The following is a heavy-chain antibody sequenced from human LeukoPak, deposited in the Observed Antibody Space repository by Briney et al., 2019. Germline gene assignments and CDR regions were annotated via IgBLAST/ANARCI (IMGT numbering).Heavy chain of an antibody. CDR1: GFPFSDYA. CDR2: ISWDGGST. Sequence: PGGSLRLSCAASGFPFSDYAMSWVRQAPGKGLEWVSLISWDGGSTYYADSVKGRSTISRDNSKNSLYLQMNNLRAEDTALYYCAKGAGEYYYYMDVWGKGTTVTVSS. J-gene: IGHJ6*03. D-gene: IGHD3-10*01. V-gene: IGHV3-43D*03. CDR3: AKGAGEYYYYMDV.